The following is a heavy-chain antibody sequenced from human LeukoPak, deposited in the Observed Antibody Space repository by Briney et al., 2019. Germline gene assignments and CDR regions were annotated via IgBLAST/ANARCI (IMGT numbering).Heavy chain of an antibody. J-gene: IGHJ5*02. Sequence: GGSLRLSCAASEFSVGSNYMTWVRQAPGKGLEWVSLIYSGGSTYYADSVKGRFTSSRDNARHSLYLQMNSLRGEDTAVYYCARGIDKAYHLINGFDPRGQGTLVTVSS. D-gene: IGHD2-2*01. CDR3: ARGIDKAYHLINGFDP. CDR1: EFSVGSNY. V-gene: IGHV3-66*01. CDR2: IYSGGST.